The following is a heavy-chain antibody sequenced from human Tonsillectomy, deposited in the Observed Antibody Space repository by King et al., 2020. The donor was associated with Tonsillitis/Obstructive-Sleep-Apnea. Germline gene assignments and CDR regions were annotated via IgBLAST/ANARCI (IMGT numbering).Heavy chain of an antibody. CDR1: GFTVSSNY. CDR3: ARDGPYGGSWYDFDY. V-gene: IGHV3-66*01. D-gene: IGHD6-13*01. CDR2: IYSGGST. J-gene: IGHJ4*02. Sequence: QLVQSGGGLVQPGGSLRLSCAASGFTVSSNYMSWVRQAPGKGLEWVSVIYSGGSTYYADSVKGRFTISRDNSKNTLYLQMNSLRAEDTAVYYCARDGPYGGSWYDFDYWGQGTLVTVSS.